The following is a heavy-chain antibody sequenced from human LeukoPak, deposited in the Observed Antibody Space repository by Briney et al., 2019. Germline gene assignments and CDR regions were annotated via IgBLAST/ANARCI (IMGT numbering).Heavy chain of an antibody. CDR2: ISSSSSYI. V-gene: IGHV3-21*01. D-gene: IGHD6-13*01. Sequence: GGSLGLSCAASGFTFSSYSMNWVRQAPGKGLEWVSSISSSSSYIYYADSVKGRFTISRDNAKNSLYLQMNSLRAEDTAVYYCARSSGSSWYNDYWGQGTLVTVSS. CDR1: GFTFSSYS. CDR3: ARSSGSSWYNDY. J-gene: IGHJ4*02.